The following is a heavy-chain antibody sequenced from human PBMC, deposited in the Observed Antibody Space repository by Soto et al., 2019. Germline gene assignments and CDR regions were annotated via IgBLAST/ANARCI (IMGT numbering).Heavy chain of an antibody. CDR1: GFTFSSYG. V-gene: IGHV3-30*18. CDR2: ISYDGSNK. CDR3: AKVIPAAISYMDV. Sequence: GGSLRLSCAASGFTFSSYGMHWVRQAPGKGLEWVAVISYDGSNKYYADSVKGRFTISRDNSKNTLYLQMNSLRAEDTAVYYCAKVIPAAISYMDVWGKGTTVTVSS. J-gene: IGHJ6*03. D-gene: IGHD2-2*01.